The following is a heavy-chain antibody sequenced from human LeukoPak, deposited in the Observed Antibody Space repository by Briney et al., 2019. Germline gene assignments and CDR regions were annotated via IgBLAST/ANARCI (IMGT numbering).Heavy chain of an antibody. V-gene: IGHV1-2*02. Sequence: ASVKVSCKASGYTFTGYYMHWVRQAPGQGLEWMGWINPNSGGTNYAQKFQGRVTMTRDTSISTAYMELSRLRSDDTAVYYCARGPHVLRFLEWLLSEDYWGQGTLVTVSS. CDR3: ARGPHVLRFLEWLLSEDY. CDR2: INPNSGGT. CDR1: GYTFTGYY. J-gene: IGHJ4*02. D-gene: IGHD3-3*01.